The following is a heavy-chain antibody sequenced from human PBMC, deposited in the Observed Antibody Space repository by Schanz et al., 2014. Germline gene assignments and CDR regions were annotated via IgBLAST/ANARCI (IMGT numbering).Heavy chain of an antibody. CDR1: GLIFSTYT. Sequence: EVQLVESGGGLVRPGGSLRLSCTTSGLIFSTYTLNWVRQAPGKGLEWISYISFSGNTIYYADSVKGRFTISRDNANNSLFLRMNSLRAEDTGVYYCAREDCSATSCYFRYWGQGTLVTVSS. V-gene: IGHV3-48*04. CDR2: ISFSGNTI. J-gene: IGHJ4*02. CDR3: AREDCSATSCYFRY. D-gene: IGHD2-21*01.